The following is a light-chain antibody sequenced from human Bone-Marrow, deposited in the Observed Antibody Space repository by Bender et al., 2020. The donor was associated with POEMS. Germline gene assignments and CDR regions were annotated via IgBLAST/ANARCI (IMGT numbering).Light chain of an antibody. CDR2: EVS. CDR3: RSYTSSSTWV. J-gene: IGLJ3*02. Sequence: QSALTQPASLSGSPGQSITISCTGASSDIGSYNLVSWYQQHPGKAPKLMIYEVSNRPSGVSNRFSGSKSGNTASLTISGLQAEDEADYYCRSYTSSSTWVFGGGTKVTVL. V-gene: IGLV2-14*02. CDR1: SSDIGSYNL.